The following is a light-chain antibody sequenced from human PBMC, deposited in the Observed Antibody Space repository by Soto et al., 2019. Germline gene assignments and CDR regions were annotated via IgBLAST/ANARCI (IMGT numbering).Light chain of an antibody. CDR2: LGS. Sequence: DIVMTQSPLALPVTPGEPASISCRSSQSLLHSNGYTYFDWYLQKPGQAPHLLIYLGSNRASGVSDRFSGSGSGTDFTLKISRVEAEDVGIYYCVQGLQAPITFGQGTRLEIK. V-gene: IGKV2-28*01. CDR3: VQGLQAPIT. J-gene: IGKJ5*01. CDR1: QSLLHSNGYTY.